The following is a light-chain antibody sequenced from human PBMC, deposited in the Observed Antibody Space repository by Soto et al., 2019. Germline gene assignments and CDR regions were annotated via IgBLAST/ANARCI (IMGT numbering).Light chain of an antibody. CDR1: STDVGGYNY. V-gene: IGLV2-14*01. CDR3: SLYTSENAYV. Sequence: QSALAQPSSVSGSPGQSITISCTGTSTDVGGYNYVSWYQHHPGKGPKLIIYEVNNRPSGVSDRFSGSKSGNKASLTISGLQAADEADYYCSLYTSENAYVFGTGTKVTV. CDR2: EVN. J-gene: IGLJ1*01.